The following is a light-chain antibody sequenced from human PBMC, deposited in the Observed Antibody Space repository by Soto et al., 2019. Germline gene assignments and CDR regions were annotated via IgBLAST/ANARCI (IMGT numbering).Light chain of an antibody. CDR1: SSDVGGYNF. CDR2: EVS. CDR3: SSYTTSTTVV. Sequence: QSVLTQPASVFGSPGQSITFSCTGTSSDVGGYNFVSWYQQHPGKAPKLMIYEVSSRPSGVPNRFSGSKSGNTASLTISGLQPEDEADYYCSSYTTSTTVVFGTGTKVTVL. J-gene: IGLJ1*01. V-gene: IGLV2-14*03.